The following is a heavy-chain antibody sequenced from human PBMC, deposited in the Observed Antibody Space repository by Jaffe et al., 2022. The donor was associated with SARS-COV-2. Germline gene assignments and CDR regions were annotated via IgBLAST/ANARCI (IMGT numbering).Heavy chain of an antibody. D-gene: IGHD5-12*01. J-gene: IGHJ4*02. Sequence: QVQLVQSGAEVRKPGASVKVSCKVSGDTLTELSTHWVRQAPGKGPEWMGGFAPEDGEALYAQKFQGRLTMTEDTSTDTAYMELSSLRSEDTAVYYCATVIGGTVAMTYYFDYWGQGTLVTVSS. CDR1: GDTLTELS. V-gene: IGHV1-24*01. CDR2: FAPEDGEA. CDR3: ATVIGGTVAMTYYFDY.